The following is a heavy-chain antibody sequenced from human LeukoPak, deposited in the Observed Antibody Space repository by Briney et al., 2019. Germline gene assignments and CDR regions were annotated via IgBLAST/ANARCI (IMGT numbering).Heavy chain of an antibody. V-gene: IGHV1-18*01. CDR2: ISAYNGNT. D-gene: IGHD3-22*01. CDR3: ARDRTYDDYYDSSGYYNWFDP. J-gene: IGHJ5*02. Sequence: ASVKVSCKASGHTFTSYGISWVRQAPGQGLEWMGWISAYNGNTNYAQKLQGRVTMTTDTSTSTAYMELRSLRSDDTAVYYCARDRTYDDYYDSSGYYNWFDPWGQGTLVTVSS. CDR1: GHTFTSYG.